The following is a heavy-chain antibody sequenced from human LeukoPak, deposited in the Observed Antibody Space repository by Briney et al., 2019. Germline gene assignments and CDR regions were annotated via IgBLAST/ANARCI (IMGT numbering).Heavy chain of an antibody. CDR1: GGSISSYY. CDR3: ARPYYYYMDV. J-gene: IGHJ6*03. V-gene: IGHV4-59*12. CDR2: IYYTGST. Sequence: PSETLSLTCTVSGGSISSYYWSWIRQPPGKGLQWIGYIYYTGSTNYNPSLKSRVTMSVDTSKNQFSLKLSSVPAADTAVYYCARPYYYYMDVWGKGTTVTVSS.